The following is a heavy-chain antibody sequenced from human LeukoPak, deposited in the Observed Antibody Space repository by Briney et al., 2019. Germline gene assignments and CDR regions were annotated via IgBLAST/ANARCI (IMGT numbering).Heavy chain of an antibody. D-gene: IGHD7-27*01. CDR2: ITSDSGTV. CDR1: GFTFDDYT. J-gene: IGHJ3*02. V-gene: IGHV3-9*03. Sequence: GGSLRLSCAASGFTFDDYTMHWVRQAPGRGLEWVSGITSDSGTVDYADSVRGRFTISRDNVKNSLYLQMNSLRAEDMALYYCTKGNWGNAFDIWGQGTMVTVS. CDR3: TKGNWGNAFDI.